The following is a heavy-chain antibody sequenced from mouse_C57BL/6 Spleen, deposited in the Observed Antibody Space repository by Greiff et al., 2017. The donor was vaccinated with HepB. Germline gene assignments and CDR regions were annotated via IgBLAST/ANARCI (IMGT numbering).Heavy chain of an antibody. CDR1: GYTFTDYY. CDR2: INPNNGGT. J-gene: IGHJ2*01. V-gene: IGHV1-26*01. Sequence: VHVKQSGPELVKPGASVKISCKASGYTFTDYYMNWVKQSHGKSLEWIGDINPNNGGTSYNQKFKGKATLTVDKSSSTAYMELRSLTSEDSAVYYCARKGVLYYFDYWGQGTTLTVSS. CDR3: ARKGVLYYFDY.